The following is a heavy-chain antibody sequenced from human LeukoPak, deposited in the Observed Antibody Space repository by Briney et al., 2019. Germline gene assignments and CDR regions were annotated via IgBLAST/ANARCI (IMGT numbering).Heavy chain of an antibody. V-gene: IGHV4-39*01. CDR3: ASNSFSSSWSYFDY. J-gene: IGHJ4*02. D-gene: IGHD6-13*01. CDR1: GGSISSSIYY. Sequence: SETLSLTCTVSGGSISSSIYYWGWIRQPPGKGLEWIGSIYYSGSTYYNPSLKSRVTISVDTSKNQFSLKLSSVTAADTAVYYCASNSFSSSWSYFDYWGQGSLVTVSS. CDR2: IYYSGST.